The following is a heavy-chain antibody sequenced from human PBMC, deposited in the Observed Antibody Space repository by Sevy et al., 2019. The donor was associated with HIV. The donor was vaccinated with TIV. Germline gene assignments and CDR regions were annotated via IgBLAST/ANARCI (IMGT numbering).Heavy chain of an antibody. CDR3: AKDYCIGNDCFLGWFDP. CDR1: GFTLSSVG. Sequence: GGSLRLSCAASGFTLSSVGIHWVLTPGTGLEWLAFIGHDGNKYFYGASVKGRITTSRDNSKNTVSLQMNSLRVEDTAIYYCAKDYCIGNDCFLGWFDPRGQGTVVTVSS. V-gene: IGHV3-30*02. D-gene: IGHD2-15*01. J-gene: IGHJ5*02. CDR2: IGHDGNKY.